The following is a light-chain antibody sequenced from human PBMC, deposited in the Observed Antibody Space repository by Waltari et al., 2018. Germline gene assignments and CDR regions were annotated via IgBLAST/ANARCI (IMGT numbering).Light chain of an antibody. J-gene: IGLJ1*01. V-gene: IGLV2-14*03. Sequence: QTALTQPASVSGSLGQSITISCTGTSSDIGGYNYVSWYQQHPGKAPKLMIYDVSNRPSGVFLRFSGSKSGDTASLTISGLQAEDEADYYCSSYSSISALDVFGTGTKVTVL. CDR1: SSDIGGYNY. CDR2: DVS. CDR3: SSYSSISALDV.